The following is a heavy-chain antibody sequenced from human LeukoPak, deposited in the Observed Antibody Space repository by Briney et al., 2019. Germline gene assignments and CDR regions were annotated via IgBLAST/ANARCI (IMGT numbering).Heavy chain of an antibody. Sequence: SETLSLTCTVSGGSISSYYWSWIRQPAGKGLERIGRIYTSGSTNYNPSLKSRVTMSVDTSKNQFSLKLSSVTAADTAVYYCAREVAVAGRGWFDPWGQGTLVTVSS. D-gene: IGHD6-19*01. CDR3: AREVAVAGRGWFDP. CDR2: IYTSGST. CDR1: GGSISSYY. V-gene: IGHV4-4*07. J-gene: IGHJ5*02.